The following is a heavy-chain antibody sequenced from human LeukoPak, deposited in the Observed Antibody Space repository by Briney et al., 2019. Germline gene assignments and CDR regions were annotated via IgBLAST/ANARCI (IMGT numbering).Heavy chain of an antibody. V-gene: IGHV6-1*01. J-gene: IGHJ3*02. D-gene: IGHD6-13*01. Sequence: SQTLSLTCAISGDSVSSNSAAWNWIRQSLSRGLEWLGRTYYRSKWYNDYAVSVKSRITINPDTSKNQFSLQLNSVTPEDTAVYYCARAYRSSHDAFDIWGQGTMVTVSS. CDR2: TYYRSKWYN. CDR3: ARAYRSSHDAFDI. CDR1: GDSVSSNSAA.